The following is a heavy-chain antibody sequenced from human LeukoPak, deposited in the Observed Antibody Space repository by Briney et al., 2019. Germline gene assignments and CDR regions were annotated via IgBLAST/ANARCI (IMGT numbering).Heavy chain of an antibody. V-gene: IGHV4-4*07. CDR2: IYTSGTT. J-gene: IGHJ2*01. CDR1: GGSISIYY. CDR3: ARLRSTYWYFDL. D-gene: IGHD4-17*01. Sequence: SETLSRTCTVSGGSISIYYWSWIRQPAGKGLEWIGRIYTSGTTHYNPSLKSRVTMSVDTSKNQFSLKLSSVTAADTAVYYCARLRSTYWYFDLWGRGTLVTVSS.